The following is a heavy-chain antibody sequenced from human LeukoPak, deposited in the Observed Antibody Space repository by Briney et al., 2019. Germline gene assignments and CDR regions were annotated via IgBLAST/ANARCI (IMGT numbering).Heavy chain of an antibody. J-gene: IGHJ4*02. V-gene: IGHV3-30*03. CDR3: ARDLYSYKNYYDSSGYSY. Sequence: QPGRSLRLSCAASGFTFSSYGMHWVRQAPGKGLEWVAVISYDGSNKYYADSVKGRFTISRDNSKNTLYLQMNSLRAEDTAVYYCARDLYSYKNYYDSSGYSYWGQGTLVTVSS. CDR1: GFTFSSYG. D-gene: IGHD3-22*01. CDR2: ISYDGSNK.